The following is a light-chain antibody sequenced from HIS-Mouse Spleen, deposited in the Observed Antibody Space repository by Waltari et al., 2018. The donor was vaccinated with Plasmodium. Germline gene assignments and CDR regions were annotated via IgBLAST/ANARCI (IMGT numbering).Light chain of an antibody. J-gene: IGLJ2*01. CDR1: KLGYNY. Sequence: SYELTQPPSVSVSPGQTASITCSGDKLGYNYPCWDQQKPGQSPVLVIYQDSKRPSGIPERFSGSNSGNTATLTISGTQAMDEADYYCQAWDSSTVVFGGGTKLTVL. V-gene: IGLV3-1*01. CDR3: QAWDSSTVV. CDR2: QDS.